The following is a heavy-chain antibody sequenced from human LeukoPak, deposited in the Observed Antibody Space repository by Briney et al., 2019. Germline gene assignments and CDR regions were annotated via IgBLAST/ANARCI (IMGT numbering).Heavy chain of an antibody. CDR2: INHSGST. Sequence: PSETLSLTCAVYGGSFSGYYRSWIRQPPGKGLEWIGEINHSGSTNYNPSLKSRVTISVDTSKNQFSLKLSSVTAADTAVYYCARSVSTAAGYYFDYWGQGTLVTVSS. J-gene: IGHJ4*02. CDR3: ARSVSTAAGYYFDY. V-gene: IGHV4-34*01. CDR1: GGSFSGYY. D-gene: IGHD6-13*01.